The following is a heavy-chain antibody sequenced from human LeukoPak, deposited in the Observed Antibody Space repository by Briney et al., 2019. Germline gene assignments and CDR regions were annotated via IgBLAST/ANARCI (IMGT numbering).Heavy chain of an antibody. Sequence: PSQTLSLTCTVSGGSISSGAYYWSWIRQSAGKGLEWIGRIYTSGSTNYNPSLKSRVTISVDPSKNQFSLKLSSVTAADTAVYYCARGSYRMCGSTSCFPEWGQGTLVTVSS. V-gene: IGHV4-61*02. CDR1: GGSISSGAYY. CDR3: ARGSYRMCGSTSCFPE. D-gene: IGHD2-2*01. J-gene: IGHJ4*02. CDR2: IYTSGST.